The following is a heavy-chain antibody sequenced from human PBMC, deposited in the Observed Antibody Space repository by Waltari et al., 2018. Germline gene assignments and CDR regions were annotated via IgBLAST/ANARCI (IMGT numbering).Heavy chain of an antibody. CDR1: GCTFSRYW. CDR2: RNYDGSQK. CDR3: AKSRGFEY. D-gene: IGHD2-2*01. V-gene: IGHV3-7*01. Sequence: EVQLVESGGGLVQPGGSLRLSCEASGCTFSRYWMSWVRQTPGEGLEWVANRNYDGSQKYYVDSVKGRFTISRDNAKNSVYLQMNSLRVDDTAMYYCAKSRGFEYWGQGTLITVSS. J-gene: IGHJ4*02.